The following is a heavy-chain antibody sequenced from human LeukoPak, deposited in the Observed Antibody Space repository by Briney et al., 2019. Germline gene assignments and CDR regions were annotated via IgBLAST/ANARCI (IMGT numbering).Heavy chain of an antibody. CDR1: GGTFSSYA. Sequence: ASVKVSCKASGGTFSSYAISWVRQAPGQGLEWMGGIIPIFGTANYTQKFQGRVTITTDESTSTAYMELSSLRSEDTAVYYCARRDIVVVPAAIKWELRTGFDPWGQGTLVTVSS. CDR2: IIPIFGTA. V-gene: IGHV1-69*05. D-gene: IGHD2-2*02. CDR3: ARRDIVVVPAAIKWELRTGFDP. J-gene: IGHJ5*02.